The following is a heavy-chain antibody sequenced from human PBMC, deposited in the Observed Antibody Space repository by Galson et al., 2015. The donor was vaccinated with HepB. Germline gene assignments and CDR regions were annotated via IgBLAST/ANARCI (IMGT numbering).Heavy chain of an antibody. Sequence: SLRLSCAVSGFNFANYVMNWVRQAPGKGLEWVSSISGSGGSTYYRGSFKGRFTISRDNSKNTVYLQMKSLRADDTAVYYCAKCSGSNWFVPHHFDSWGQGTLVTVSS. V-gene: IGHV3-23*01. J-gene: IGHJ4*02. D-gene: IGHD6-13*01. CDR3: AKCSGSNWFVPHHFDS. CDR1: GFNFANYV. CDR2: ISGSGGST.